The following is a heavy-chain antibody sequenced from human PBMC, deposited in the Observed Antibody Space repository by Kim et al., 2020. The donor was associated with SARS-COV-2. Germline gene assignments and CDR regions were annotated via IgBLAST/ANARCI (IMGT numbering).Heavy chain of an antibody. Sequence: YYSPSLEGRVTISVDTSKNQVSLTLSSVTAADTAVYFCASFGSTYYVDYWGQGILITVSS. CDR3: ASFGSTYYVDY. J-gene: IGHJ4*02. D-gene: IGHD3-3*01. V-gene: IGHV4-39*01.